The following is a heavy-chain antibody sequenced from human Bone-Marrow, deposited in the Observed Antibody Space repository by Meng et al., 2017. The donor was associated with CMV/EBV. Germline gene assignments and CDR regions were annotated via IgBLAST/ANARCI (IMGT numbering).Heavy chain of an antibody. CDR1: GGSFSGYY. J-gene: IGHJ4*02. D-gene: IGHD3-22*01. CDR3: ARLPSRYYYDSSGYYRSSY. CDR2: INHSGST. V-gene: IGHV4-34*01. Sequence: SDTLSLTCAVYGGSFSGYYWSWIRQPPGKGLEWIGEINHSGSTNYNPSLKSRVTISVDTSKNQFSLKLSSVTAADTAVYYCARLPSRYYYDSSGYYRSSYWGQGTLVTVSS.